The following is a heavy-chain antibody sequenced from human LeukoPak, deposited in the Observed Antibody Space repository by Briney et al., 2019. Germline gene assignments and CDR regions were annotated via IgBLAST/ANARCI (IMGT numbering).Heavy chain of an antibody. J-gene: IGHJ4*02. CDR2: IKSKTDGGTT. CDR3: ATRSYSSSSDY. V-gene: IGHV3-15*01. CDR1: GFTFSNAW. D-gene: IGHD6-13*01. Sequence: GGSLRLSCAASGFTFSNAWMSWVRQAPGKGLEWVGRIKSKTDGGTTDYAAPVKGRFTISRDDSKNTLYLQMNSLKTEDTAVYYSATRSYSSSSDYWGQGTLVTVSS.